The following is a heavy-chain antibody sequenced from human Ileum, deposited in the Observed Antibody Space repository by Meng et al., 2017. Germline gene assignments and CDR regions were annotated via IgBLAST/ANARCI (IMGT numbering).Heavy chain of an antibody. V-gene: IGHV4-39*07. D-gene: IGHD1-26*01. CDR3: AASSGSHFRYCDY. Sequence: PETLSPTCTVSGDSVSNDNHYWGWTRQPQGKGLEWTWSIFYNGAPNYNPSHKSRVTISTDTSKNEYSLKMTSVTAADTAVYYCAASSGSHFRYCDYWGQGRLVTVSS. CDR1: GDSVSNDNHY. J-gene: IGHJ4*02. CDR2: IFYNGAP.